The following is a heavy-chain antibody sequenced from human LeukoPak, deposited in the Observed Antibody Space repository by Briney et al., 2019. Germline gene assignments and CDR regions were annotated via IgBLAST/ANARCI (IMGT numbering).Heavy chain of an antibody. D-gene: IGHD5-18*01. J-gene: IGHJ4*02. Sequence: GGSLRLSCEASGFTFSSYAMHWVRQAPGKGLEWVAVISYDGSNKYYADSVKGRFTISRDNSKNTLYLQMNSLRAEDTAVYYCARDTAMVPDYWGQGTLVTVSS. CDR2: ISYDGSNK. CDR3: ARDTAMVPDY. CDR1: GFTFSSYA. V-gene: IGHV3-30*04.